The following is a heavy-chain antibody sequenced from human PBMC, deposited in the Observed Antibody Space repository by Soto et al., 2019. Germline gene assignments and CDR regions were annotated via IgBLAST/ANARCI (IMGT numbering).Heavy chain of an antibody. CDR3: ARTGVSSTFEI. Sequence: GEFLKISCKGSGFSFSSYWIGWVRQMPGKGLECMGIIYPRDSDTRYNPSFQGQVTISVDTSISTAYLQWSSLRTSDTAMYYCARTGVSSTFEIWGQGTMVTVSS. CDR1: GFSFSSYW. J-gene: IGHJ3*02. V-gene: IGHV5-51*01. CDR2: IYPRDSDT. D-gene: IGHD3-3*01.